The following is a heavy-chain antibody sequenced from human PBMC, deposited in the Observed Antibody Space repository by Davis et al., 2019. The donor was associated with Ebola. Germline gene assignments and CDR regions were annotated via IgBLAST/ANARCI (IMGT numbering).Heavy chain of an antibody. D-gene: IGHD6-6*01. J-gene: IGHJ4*02. V-gene: IGHV5-51*01. CDR1: GYSFNSYW. Sequence: GESLKISCKGSGYSFNSYWIGWVRQVPGKGLEWMGIIFPGDSDTRYGPSFQGQVTISADKSISTAYLQWSSLKASDTAMYYCARLDGPYSSSPWYFDYWGQGTLVTVSS. CDR3: ARLDGPYSSSPWYFDY. CDR2: IFPGDSDT.